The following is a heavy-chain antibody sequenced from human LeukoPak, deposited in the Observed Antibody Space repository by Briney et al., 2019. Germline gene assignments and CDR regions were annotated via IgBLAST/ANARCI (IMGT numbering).Heavy chain of an antibody. Sequence: PGGSLRLSCAASGFTFDDYTMHWVRQAPGKGLEWVSLISWDGGSTYYADSVKGRFTISRDNSKNSLYLQMNSLRTEDTALYYCAKEAAAGSYYYYMDVWGKGTTVTVSS. CDR3: AKEAAAGSYYYYMDV. V-gene: IGHV3-43*01. J-gene: IGHJ6*03. CDR2: ISWDGGST. D-gene: IGHD6-13*01. CDR1: GFTFDDYT.